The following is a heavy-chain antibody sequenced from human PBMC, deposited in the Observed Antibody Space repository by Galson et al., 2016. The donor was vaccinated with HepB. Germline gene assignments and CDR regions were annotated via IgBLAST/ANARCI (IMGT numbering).Heavy chain of an antibody. Sequence: SVKVSCKASGYIFSNFYIHWVRQAPGQGLEWMGFINPTGGGTSYPQRFRDRVAMTRDPSTSTVFLDLRRLQSEDTALYYCARTKRTNDPFDVWGQGTTVTVSS. CDR3: ARTKRTNDPFDV. V-gene: IGHV1-46*01. CDR1: GYIFSNFY. J-gene: IGHJ3*01. CDR2: INPTGGGT.